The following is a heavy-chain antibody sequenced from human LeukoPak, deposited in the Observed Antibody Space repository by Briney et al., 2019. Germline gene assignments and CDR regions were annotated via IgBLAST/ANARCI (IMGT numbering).Heavy chain of an antibody. CDR2: IYSAGDI. CDR1: GFTFSSYD. J-gene: IGHJ3*02. Sequence: GGSLRLSCAASGFTFSSYDMHWVRQPTGKGLEWVSAIYSAGDIYYLDSVKGQFTISRENAKNSLFLQMNSLRAEDTAVYYCARVSTNAFDIWGQGTMVTVSS. CDR3: ARVSTNAFDI. V-gene: IGHV3-13*01.